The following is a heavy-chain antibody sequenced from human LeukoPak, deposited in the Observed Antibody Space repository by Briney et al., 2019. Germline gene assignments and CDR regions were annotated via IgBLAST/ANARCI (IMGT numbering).Heavy chain of an antibody. CDR1: GYTLTSYG. J-gene: IGHJ4*02. Sequence: ASVKVSCKASGYTLTSYGISWVRQAPGQGLEWMGWISAYNGNTNYAQKLQGRVTMTTDTSTSTAYMELRSLRSDDTAVYYCARVRSYYDSSAYDYWGQGTLATVSS. CDR3: ARVRSYYDSSAYDY. CDR2: ISAYNGNT. D-gene: IGHD3-22*01. V-gene: IGHV1-18*01.